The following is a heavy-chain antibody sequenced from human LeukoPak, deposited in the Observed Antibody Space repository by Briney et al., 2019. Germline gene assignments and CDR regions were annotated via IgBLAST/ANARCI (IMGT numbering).Heavy chain of an antibody. CDR3: AKEAIPHLNSDSWVEY. D-gene: IGHD1-1*01. CDR1: GITFNRYA. J-gene: IGHJ4*02. Sequence: GGSLRLSCAASGITFNRYAMSWARQAPGKGLEWVSGISGSGDKTYYADSVKGRFTISRDNSKNTLYLQMNSLRAEDTAVYYCAKEAIPHLNSDSWVEYWGWGTMVTVSS. CDR2: ISGSGDKT. V-gene: IGHV3-23*01.